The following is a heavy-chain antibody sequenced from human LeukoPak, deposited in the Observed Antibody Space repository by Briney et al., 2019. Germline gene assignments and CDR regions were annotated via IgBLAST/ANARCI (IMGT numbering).Heavy chain of an antibody. CDR1: GFTFGDYG. Sequence: SLKISCTSSGFTFGDYGVSWVRQAPGKALEWVSFIRTKRYSGTSEYAASVKGRFTISRDDSKSIAYLQMDSLKIEDTALYYCTSSPYNSANYPYCFDNWGQGTLVTVSP. V-gene: IGHV3-49*04. CDR3: TSSPYNSANYPYCFDN. J-gene: IGHJ4*02. D-gene: IGHD4/OR15-4a*01. CDR2: IRTKRYSGTS.